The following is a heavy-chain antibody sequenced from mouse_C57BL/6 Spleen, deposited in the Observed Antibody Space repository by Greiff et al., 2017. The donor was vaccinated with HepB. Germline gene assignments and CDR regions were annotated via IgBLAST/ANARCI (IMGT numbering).Heavy chain of an antibody. D-gene: IGHD1-1*01. J-gene: IGHJ4*01. CDR1: GYTFTSYW. Sequence: VQLQQPGAELVKPGASVKMSCKASGYTFTSYWITWVKQRPGQGLEWIGDIYPGSGSTNYNEKFKSKATLTVDTSSSTAYMQPSSLTSEDSAVYYCARSHHYYGSSYGAMDYWGQGTSVTVSS. CDR2: IYPGSGST. CDR3: ARSHHYYGSSYGAMDY. V-gene: IGHV1-55*01.